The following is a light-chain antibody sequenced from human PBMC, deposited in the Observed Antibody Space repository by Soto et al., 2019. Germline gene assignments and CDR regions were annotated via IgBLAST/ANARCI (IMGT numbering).Light chain of an antibody. V-gene: IGKV2-28*01. CDR2: LGS. CDR1: QSLLHSNGYNY. CDR3: MQALQPPRA. J-gene: IGKJ1*01. Sequence: DIVMTQSPLSLPVTPGEPASISCRSSQSLLHSNGYNYLDWYLQQPGQSQQLLIYLGSDRASGVPDRFSGSGSGTDFTLKISRVEAEDVGVYYGMQALQPPRAFGHGTKVEIK.